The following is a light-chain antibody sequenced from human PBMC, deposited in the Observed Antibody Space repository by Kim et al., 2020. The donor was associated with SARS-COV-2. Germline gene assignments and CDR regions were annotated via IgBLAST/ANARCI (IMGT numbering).Light chain of an antibody. Sequence: DIVMTQSPDSLAVSLGERATINSKSSQSVLYRSNNKNYLAWYQHKPGLPPKLLIYWASTRESGVPDRFSGSGSGTDFTLTISSLQPEDFATYYCQQSYSTPPAFGQGTKVDIK. CDR2: WAS. CDR1: QSVLYRSNNKNY. CDR3: QQSYSTPPA. V-gene: IGKV4-1*01. J-gene: IGKJ1*01.